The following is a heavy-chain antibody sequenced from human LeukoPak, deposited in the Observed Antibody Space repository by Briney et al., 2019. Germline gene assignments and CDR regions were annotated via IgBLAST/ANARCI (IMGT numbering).Heavy chain of an antibody. D-gene: IGHD5-18*01. V-gene: IGHV4-39*01. J-gene: IGHJ4*02. CDR1: GGSISSSSYS. CDR2: IYYSGST. CDR3: ARAGCSYGRRYYFDY. Sequence: SETLSLTCTVSGGSISSSSYSWGWVRQPPGKGLEWIGSIYYSGSTYYNPSLKSRVTISVDTSKNQFSLKLSSVTAADTAVYYCARAGCSYGRRYYFDYWGQGTLVTVSS.